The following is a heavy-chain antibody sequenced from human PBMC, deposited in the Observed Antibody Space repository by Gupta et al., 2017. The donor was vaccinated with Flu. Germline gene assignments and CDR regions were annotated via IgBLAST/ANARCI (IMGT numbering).Heavy chain of an antibody. J-gene: IGHJ5*02. CDR3: AKCTNDALRSGWGHWFDP. Sequence: EVPLLESGGGLVQPGGSLRLSCAASGFPFSSYAMNWVRQAPGKAVEWVSAIRGSGGGTCYADSVKGRCTISRDNSKNTLYLQMKSLTAEDTAVYYCAKCTNDALRSGWGHWFDPGGQGTLVTVSP. D-gene: IGHD6-19*01. CDR1: GFPFSSYA. CDR2: IRGSGGGT. V-gene: IGHV3-23*01.